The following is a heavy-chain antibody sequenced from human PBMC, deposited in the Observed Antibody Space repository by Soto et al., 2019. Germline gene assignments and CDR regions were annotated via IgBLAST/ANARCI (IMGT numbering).Heavy chain of an antibody. CDR1: GFTFSSYW. CDR3: ARDSGYDPYYFDY. J-gene: IGHJ4*02. Sequence: EVQLVESGGGLAQPGGSLRVSCATSGFTFSSYWMSWVRQSPGKGLEWVATIKQDESEKYYVDSVKGRFTISRDNAKNSLYLQMNSLRAEDTAVYYCARDSGYDPYYFDYWGQGTLVTVSS. CDR2: IKQDESEK. V-gene: IGHV3-7*03. D-gene: IGHD5-12*01.